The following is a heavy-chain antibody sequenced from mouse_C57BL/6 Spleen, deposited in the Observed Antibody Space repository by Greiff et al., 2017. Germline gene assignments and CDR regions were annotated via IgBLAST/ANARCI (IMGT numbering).Heavy chain of an antibody. J-gene: IGHJ3*01. CDR2: IWRGGST. CDR1: GFSFTSYG. V-gene: IGHV2-5*01. CDR3: AKYYDYDGAWFAY. Sequence: VQLQQSGPGLVQPSQSLSITCTVSGFSFTSYGVHWVRQSPGKGLEWLGVIWRGGSTDYNAAFMSRLSITKDNSKSQVFFKMNSLQADDTAIYYCAKYYDYDGAWFAYWGQGTLVTVSA. D-gene: IGHD2-4*01.